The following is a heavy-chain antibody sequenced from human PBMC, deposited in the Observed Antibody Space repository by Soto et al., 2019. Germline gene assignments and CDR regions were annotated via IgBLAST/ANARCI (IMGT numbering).Heavy chain of an antibody. CDR3: ARSSAHDSSGYYPSGIFDY. V-gene: IGHV1-69*01. D-gene: IGHD3-22*01. Sequence: QVQLVQSGAEVKKPGSSVKVSCKASGGTFSSYAISWVRQAPGQGLEWMGGIIPIFGTANYAQKFQGSVTITADESTSTAYMELSSLRSEDTAVYYCARSSAHDSSGYYPSGIFDYWGQGTLVTVSS. J-gene: IGHJ4*02. CDR1: GGTFSSYA. CDR2: IIPIFGTA.